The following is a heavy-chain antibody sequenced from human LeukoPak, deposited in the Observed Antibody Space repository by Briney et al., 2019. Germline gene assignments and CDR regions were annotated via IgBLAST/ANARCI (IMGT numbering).Heavy chain of an antibody. CDR2: ISSSGSTI. V-gene: IGHV3-48*03. D-gene: IGHD4-17*01. J-gene: IGHJ4*02. CDR1: GFTFSSYE. Sequence: GGSLRLSCAASGFTFSSYEMNWVRQAPGKGLEWVSYISSSGSTIYYADSVKGRFTISRDNAKNSLYLQMNSLRAEDTAVYYCARDFSPTVNTPSLDYWGQGTLVTVSS. CDR3: ARDFSPTVNTPSLDY.